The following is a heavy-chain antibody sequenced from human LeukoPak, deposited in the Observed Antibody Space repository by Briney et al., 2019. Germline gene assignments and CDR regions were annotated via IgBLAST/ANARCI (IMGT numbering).Heavy chain of an antibody. V-gene: IGHV3-21*06. D-gene: IGHD5-24*01. CDR3: ARCRDGYNPDY. J-gene: IGHJ4*02. CDR2: ISVSSSYI. Sequence: GGSLRLSCVASGFTFSSYSMNWVRQASGKGLEWVSSISVSSSYIYYADSVKGRFTISRDNAKNSLYLQMNSLRAEDTAVYYCARCRDGYNPDYWGQGTLVTVSS. CDR1: GFTFSSYS.